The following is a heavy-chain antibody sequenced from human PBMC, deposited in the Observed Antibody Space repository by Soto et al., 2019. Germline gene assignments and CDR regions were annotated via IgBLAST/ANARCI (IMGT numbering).Heavy chain of an antibody. V-gene: IGHV3-33*01. D-gene: IGHD3-3*01. Sequence: LRLSCAASGFTFSSYGMHWVRQAPGKGLEWVAVIWYDGSNKYYADSVKGRFTISRDNSKNTLYLQMNSLRAEDTAVYYCAREISGQFYYYYMDVWGKGTTVTV. J-gene: IGHJ6*03. CDR3: AREISGQFYYYYMDV. CDR1: GFTFSSYG. CDR2: IWYDGSNK.